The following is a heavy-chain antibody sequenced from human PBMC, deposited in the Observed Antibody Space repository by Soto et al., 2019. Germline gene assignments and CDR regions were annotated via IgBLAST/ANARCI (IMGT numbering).Heavy chain of an antibody. D-gene: IGHD3-10*01. Sequence: WASVKVSCKASGGTFSSYAISWVRQAPGQGLEWMGGIIPIFGTANYAQKFQGRVTITADESTSTAYMELSSLRSEDTAVYYCARSRVSGTYYYGSGSPKYYYYGMDVWGQGTTVTVSS. CDR3: ARSRVSGTYYYGSGSPKYYYYGMDV. J-gene: IGHJ6*02. CDR1: GGTFSSYA. V-gene: IGHV1-69*13. CDR2: IIPIFGTA.